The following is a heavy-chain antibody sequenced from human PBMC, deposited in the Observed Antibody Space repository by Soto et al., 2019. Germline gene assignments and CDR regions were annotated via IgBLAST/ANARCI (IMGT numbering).Heavy chain of an antibody. CDR2: VIPIFGTK. Sequence: QVQLVQSGTEVKKPGSSVKVSCQASGGTFRRQALSWVRQAPGQGLEWMGGVIPIFGTKNYAQKFQGRVTITADQAAGTVHMELSSLTYDDSAVYFCARSEVTDYGDYLGFDPWGQGTLVIVSS. V-gene: IGHV1-69*12. CDR3: ARSEVTDYGDYLGFDP. D-gene: IGHD4-17*01. CDR1: GGTFRRQA. J-gene: IGHJ5*02.